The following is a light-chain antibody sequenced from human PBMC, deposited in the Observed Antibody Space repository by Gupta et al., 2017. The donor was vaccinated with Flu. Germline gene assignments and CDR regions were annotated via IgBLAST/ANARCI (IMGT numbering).Light chain of an antibody. CDR1: SSDVGGYNY. CDR2: EVS. CDR3: SSYSSSSTLFV. J-gene: IGLJ1*01. V-gene: IGLV2-14*01. Sequence: QSALTQPASVSGSPGQSIPISCIGTSSDVGGYNYVSWYQQHPGIAPKLLIYEVSNRPSGVSNRFSGSKSGNTASLTISGLQAEDEADYYCSSYSSSSTLFVFGTGTKVTVL.